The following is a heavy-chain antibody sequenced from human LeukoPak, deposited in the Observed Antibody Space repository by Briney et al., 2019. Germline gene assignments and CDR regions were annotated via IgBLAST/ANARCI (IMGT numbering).Heavy chain of an antibody. CDR3: AKVFGVEYFYYMDV. V-gene: IGHV3-48*04. CDR2: ICASSGTI. Sequence: GGSLRLSCAASGFSFSSYSMNWVRQAPGKGLEWISYICASSGTIYYADSVQGRFTISRDNAKNSLYLQMDNLRAEDTAVYYCAKVFGVEYFYYMDVWGKGATVIVSS. J-gene: IGHJ6*03. D-gene: IGHD3-3*01. CDR1: GFSFSSYS.